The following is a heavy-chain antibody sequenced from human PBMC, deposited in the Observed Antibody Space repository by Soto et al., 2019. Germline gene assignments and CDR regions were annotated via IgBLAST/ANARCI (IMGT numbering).Heavy chain of an antibody. J-gene: IGHJ6*03. V-gene: IGHV4-34*01. CDR2: INHIGST. Sequence: SETLSLTCNVYGASFSGNYWTWIRQPPGKGLEWIGEINHIGSTNYNPSLKSRVTISKDTSKNQFSLKLSSVTAADTAVYYCARTPFDYMDVWGKGTTVTVSS. CDR1: GASFSGNY. CDR3: ARTPFDYMDV.